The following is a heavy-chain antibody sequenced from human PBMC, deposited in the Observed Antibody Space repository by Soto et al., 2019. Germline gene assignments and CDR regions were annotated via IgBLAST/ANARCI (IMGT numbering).Heavy chain of an antibody. CDR3: ARGGALQSSYYYYMDV. CDR2: IYYSGST. CDR1: GVSISSYY. J-gene: IGHJ6*03. Sequence: SETLSLTCTVSGVSISSYYWSWIRQPPGKGLEWIGYIYYSGSTNYNPSLKSRVTISVDTSKNQFSLKLSSVTAADTAVYYCARGGALQSSYYYYMDVWGKGTTVTVSS. D-gene: IGHD4-4*01. V-gene: IGHV4-59*01.